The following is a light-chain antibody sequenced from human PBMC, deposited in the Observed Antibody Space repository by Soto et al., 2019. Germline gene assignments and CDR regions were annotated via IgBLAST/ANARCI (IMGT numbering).Light chain of an antibody. Sequence: DIVMTQSPDSLAVSLGERATINCKSSQSVLYSSNNKNYLAWYQQKPGQPPKLLIYWAPTRESGVPDRFSGSGSGTDFPLTSSSLQAEDVAVYYCQQYYSTPLTFGGGTKVEIK. J-gene: IGKJ4*02. CDR3: QQYYSTPLT. CDR2: WAP. CDR1: QSVLYSSNNKNY. V-gene: IGKV4-1*01.